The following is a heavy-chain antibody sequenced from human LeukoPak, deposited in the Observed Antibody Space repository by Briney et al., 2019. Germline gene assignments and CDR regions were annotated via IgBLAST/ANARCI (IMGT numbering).Heavy chain of an antibody. CDR3: ARAFDYDFWSGYYGFDP. J-gene: IGHJ5*02. V-gene: IGHV3-11*01. D-gene: IGHD3-3*01. CDR1: GFTFSDYY. Sequence: GGSLRLSCAASGFTFSDYYMSWIRQAPGKGLEWVSYISSSGSTIYYADSVKGRFTISRDNAKNSLYLQMNSLRAEDTAVYYCARAFDYDFWSGYYGFDPWGQGTLVTVSS. CDR2: ISSSGSTI.